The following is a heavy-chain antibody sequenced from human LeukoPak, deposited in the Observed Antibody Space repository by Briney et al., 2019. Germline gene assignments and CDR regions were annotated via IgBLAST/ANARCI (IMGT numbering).Heavy chain of an antibody. CDR2: IYYSGST. J-gene: IGHJ6*03. D-gene: IGHD2-2*01. CDR3: ARDAMGYYYYCYMDV. Sequence: SETLSLTCTVSGGSISSSSYYWGWIRQPPGKGLEWIGSIYYSGSTYYNPSLKSRVTISVDTSKNQFSLKLSSVTAADTAVYYCARDAMGYYYYCYMDVWGKGTTVTISS. V-gene: IGHV4-39*02. CDR1: GGSISSSSYY.